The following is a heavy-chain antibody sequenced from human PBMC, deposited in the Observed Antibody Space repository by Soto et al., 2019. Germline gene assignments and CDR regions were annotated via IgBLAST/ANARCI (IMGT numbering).Heavy chain of an antibody. CDR2: INAGNGNT. CDR3: ARDGYYDFWSGYYNGWYFDY. J-gene: IGHJ4*02. D-gene: IGHD3-3*01. V-gene: IGHV1-3*01. CDR1: GYTFTSYA. Sequence: ASVKVSCKASGYTFTSYAMHWVRQAPGQRLEWMGWINAGNGNTKYSQKFQGRVTITRDTSASTAYMELSSLRSEDTAVYYCARDGYYDFWSGYYNGWYFDYWGQGTLVTVSS.